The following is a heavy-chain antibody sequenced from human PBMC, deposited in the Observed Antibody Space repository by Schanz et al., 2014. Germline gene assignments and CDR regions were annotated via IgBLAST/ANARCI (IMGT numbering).Heavy chain of an antibody. CDR3: AKALGLRPFDY. CDR2: VNTDGGGK. V-gene: IGHV3-7*03. CDR1: GFTFSNYW. Sequence: EVQLVESGGGLVQPGGSLRLSCAASGFTFSNYWMSWVRQAPGKGLEWVASVNTDGGGKFYVDSVKGRFTISRANAKNSLYMQMNGLSPDDTAIYYCAKALGLRPFDYWGQGALVTVSS. D-gene: IGHD2-21*01. J-gene: IGHJ4*02.